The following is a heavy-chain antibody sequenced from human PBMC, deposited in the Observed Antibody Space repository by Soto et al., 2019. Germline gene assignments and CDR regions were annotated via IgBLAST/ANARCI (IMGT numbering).Heavy chain of an antibody. V-gene: IGHV2-26*01. CDR3: ARRHLAVAVSPWFDP. D-gene: IGHD6-19*01. Sequence: QVTLKESGPVLVKPTETLTLRCTVSGLSITDSEMGVSWIRQPPGQPLEWLAHIDSSGEKSYRTFLKSRLAISKDTSNSQIVLTMTNIDPADTATYYCARRHLAVAVSPWFDPWGQGIPVTVSS. CDR2: IDSSGEK. J-gene: IGHJ5*02. CDR1: GLSITDSEMG.